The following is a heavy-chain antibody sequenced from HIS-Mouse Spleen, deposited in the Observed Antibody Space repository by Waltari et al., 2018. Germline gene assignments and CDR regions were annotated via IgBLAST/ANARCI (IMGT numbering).Heavy chain of an antibody. CDR1: GFPFISYW. CDR3: ARDLGYSSSSEVWFDP. D-gene: IGHD6-6*01. CDR2: IKSDGSST. Sequence: EVQLVESGGGLVQPGGSLRLSCAASGFPFISYWMHWVRQAPGKGLVWVSRIKSDGSSTSYADSVKGRFTISRDNAKNTLYLQMNSLRAEDTAVYYCARDLGYSSSSEVWFDPWGQGTLVTVSS. J-gene: IGHJ5*02. V-gene: IGHV3-74*01.